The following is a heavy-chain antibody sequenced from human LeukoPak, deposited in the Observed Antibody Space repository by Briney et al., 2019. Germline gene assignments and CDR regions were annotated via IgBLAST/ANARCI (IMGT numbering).Heavy chain of an antibody. CDR1: GYSFTAYY. CDR2: ISPTRGGT. Sequence: ASVKVSCKASGYSFTAYYIHWVRQAPGQGLEWMGRISPTRGGTKYAQKFLGRVSMTRDTSISTSYMELSSLRPDDTAVYYCARAVGSGGSCYLSWGQGALVTVSS. CDR3: ARAVGSGGSCYLS. D-gene: IGHD2-15*01. V-gene: IGHV1-2*02. J-gene: IGHJ5*02.